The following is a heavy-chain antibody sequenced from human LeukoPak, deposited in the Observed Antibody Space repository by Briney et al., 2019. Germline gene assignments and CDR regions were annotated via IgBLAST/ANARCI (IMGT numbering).Heavy chain of an antibody. J-gene: IGHJ1*01. D-gene: IGHD1-26*01. CDR3: ASTKGGYEYFQH. Sequence: SVTLSLTCTVSGGSISSSSYYWGWIRQPPGKGLEWIGSIYYSGSTYYNPSLKSRVTISVDTSKNQFSLKLSSVTAADTAVYYCASTKGGYEYFQHWGQGTLVTVSS. CDR2: IYYSGST. V-gene: IGHV4-39*01. CDR1: GGSISSSSYY.